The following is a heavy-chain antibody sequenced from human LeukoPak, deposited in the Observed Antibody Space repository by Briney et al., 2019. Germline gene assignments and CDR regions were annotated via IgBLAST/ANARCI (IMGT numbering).Heavy chain of an antibody. CDR3: ARYSSTNCYTSYFYYGMDV. D-gene: IGHD2-2*02. J-gene: IGHJ6*02. CDR2: IFPHDSNT. V-gene: IGHV5-51*01. CDR1: GYSFMDYW. Sequence: GESLKISCKGSGYSFMDYWIGWVRQMPGKGPEWMGFIFPHDSNTKYSPSFQGHVTISVDKSITPAYVQWSSLKASDTAMYYCARYSSTNCYTSYFYYGMDVWGQGTTVTVSS.